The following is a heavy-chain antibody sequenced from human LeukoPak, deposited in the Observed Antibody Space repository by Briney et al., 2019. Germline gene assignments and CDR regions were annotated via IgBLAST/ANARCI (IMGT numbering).Heavy chain of an antibody. D-gene: IGHD5-18*01. CDR1: GFTFSSYE. CDR3: ARDREGSHYATWIQLCDY. J-gene: IGHJ4*02. CDR2: ISSSGSNI. Sequence: AGGSLRLSCAASGFTFSSYEMNWVRPAPGKGLEWVAYISSSGSNIYYADSVKGRFTISRDNAKNSLYLQMNSLRAEDTAVYYCARDREGSHYATWIQLCDYWGQGALVTVSS. V-gene: IGHV3-48*03.